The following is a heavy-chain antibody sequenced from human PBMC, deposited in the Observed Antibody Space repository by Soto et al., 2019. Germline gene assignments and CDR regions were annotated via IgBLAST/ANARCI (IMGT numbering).Heavy chain of an antibody. J-gene: IGHJ5*02. V-gene: IGHV4-61*01. CDR3: AKTPGLAVAATNWFDP. CDR1: GGSVSSGNYY. CDR2: IYYTGST. D-gene: IGHD6-19*01. Sequence: SETLSLTCTVSGGSVSSGNYYWSWIRQPPGKGLEWIGFIYYTGSTSYNPSLKSRVTISVDTSKSQFSLKLSSVTAADTAVYYCAKTPGLAVAATNWFDPWGQGTLVTVSS.